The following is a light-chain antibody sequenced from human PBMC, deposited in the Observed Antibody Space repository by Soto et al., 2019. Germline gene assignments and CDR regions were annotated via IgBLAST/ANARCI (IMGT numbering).Light chain of an antibody. CDR2: TNN. V-gene: IGLV1-44*01. J-gene: IGLJ2*01. CDR1: TSNLRRNT. Sequence: QSVLTQPPSVSGTPGHKVSISFSCSTSNLRRNTVNWYQQLPGTAPKLLIYTNNHRPSGVPDRFSGSKSGTSASLAISDLRYEDEADFYCAAWDDGLNAVVFGGGTQLAV. CDR3: AAWDDGLNAVV.